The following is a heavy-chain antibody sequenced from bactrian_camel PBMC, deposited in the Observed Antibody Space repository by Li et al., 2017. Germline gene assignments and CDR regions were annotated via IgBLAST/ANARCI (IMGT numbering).Heavy chain of an antibody. CDR2: VDDDGST. J-gene: IGHJ4*01. Sequence: VQLVESGGGSVQAGGSLRLSCAVSGDIISTYCMAWFRQAPGKEREGVAEVDDDGSTTYVDSVKGRFTISKDNAKNMVYLQVNGLKAEDTAMYYCAAGWSFGVGTLLRRHYNYWGQGTQVTVS. CDR1: GDIISTYC. CDR3: AAGWSFGVGTLLRRHYNY. D-gene: IGHD3*01. V-gene: IGHV3S53*01.